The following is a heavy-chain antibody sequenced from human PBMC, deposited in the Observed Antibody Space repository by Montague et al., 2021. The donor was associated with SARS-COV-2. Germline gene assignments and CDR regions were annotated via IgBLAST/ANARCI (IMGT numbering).Heavy chain of an antibody. CDR3: AGTYYDFWSGFIHYYYMDV. Sequence: SETLSLTCTVSGGSISSYYWSWIRQPPEKGLEWIGYIYYSGSTNYNPSLKSRVTISVDTSKNQFSLKLSSVTAADTAVYYCAGTYYDFWSGFIHYYYMDVRGKGTTVTVSS. D-gene: IGHD3-3*01. CDR1: GGSISSYY. J-gene: IGHJ6*03. V-gene: IGHV4-59*01. CDR2: IYYSGST.